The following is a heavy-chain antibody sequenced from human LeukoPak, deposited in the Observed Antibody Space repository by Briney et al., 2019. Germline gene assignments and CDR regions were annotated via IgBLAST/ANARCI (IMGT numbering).Heavy chain of an antibody. CDR1: GFTFSSYE. Sequence: GGSLRLSCAASGFTFSSYEMNWVRQAPGKGLEWVSYISSSGSTIYYADSVKGRFTISRDNAKNSLYLQMNSLRAEDTAVYYCATAPSGYSYDQTWSEDYFDYWGQGTLVTVSS. CDR3: ATAPSGYSYDQTWSEDYFDY. J-gene: IGHJ4*02. CDR2: ISSSGSTI. V-gene: IGHV3-48*03. D-gene: IGHD5-18*01.